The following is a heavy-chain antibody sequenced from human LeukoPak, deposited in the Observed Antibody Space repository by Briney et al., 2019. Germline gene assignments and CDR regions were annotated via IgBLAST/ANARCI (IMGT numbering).Heavy chain of an antibody. CDR3: AKAPVVVPAAIDY. CDR2: ISGSGGST. J-gene: IGHJ4*02. CDR1: GFTFSSYA. Sequence: GGSLRLSCAASGFTFSSYAMSWVRQAPGKGLEWVSAISGSGGSTYYADSVKGRFTISRDNSKNTLYLQMNSMRAEDTAVYYCAKAPVVVPAAIDYWGQGTLVTVSS. V-gene: IGHV3-23*01. D-gene: IGHD2-2*02.